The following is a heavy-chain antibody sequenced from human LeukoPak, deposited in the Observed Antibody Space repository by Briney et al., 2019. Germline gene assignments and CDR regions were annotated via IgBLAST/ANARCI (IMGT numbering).Heavy chain of an antibody. CDR2: IYRNGNT. Sequence: SGTLSLTCAVSGGSISTNNWWGWVRQPPGKGLEWIGEIYRNGNTNYNPSLKSRLTISVDKSKNQFSLNLSSVTAADTAVYYCARGPSVAAHLDYWGQGTLVTVTS. D-gene: IGHD5-12*01. CDR3: ARGPSVAAHLDY. V-gene: IGHV4-4*02. J-gene: IGHJ4*02. CDR1: GGSISTNNW.